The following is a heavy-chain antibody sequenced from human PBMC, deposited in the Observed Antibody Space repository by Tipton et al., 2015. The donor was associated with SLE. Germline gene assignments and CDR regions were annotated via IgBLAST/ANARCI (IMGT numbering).Heavy chain of an antibody. J-gene: IGHJ4*02. V-gene: IGHV3-30*04. CDR1: GFTFSAYA. CDR2: VSYGGTNE. D-gene: IGHD5-24*01. Sequence: SLRLSCAASGFTFSAYALHWVRQAPGKGLEWVAVVSYGGTNEYYADSVKGRFTISRDNSKNTLYLQMNSLRAEDTAVYYCAREVMATWGFDYWGQGTLVTVSS. CDR3: AREVMATWGFDY.